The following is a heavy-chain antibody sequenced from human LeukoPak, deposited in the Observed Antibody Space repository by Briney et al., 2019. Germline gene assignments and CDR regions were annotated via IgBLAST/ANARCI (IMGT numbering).Heavy chain of an antibody. D-gene: IGHD3-10*01. Sequence: GGSLRLSCTASGFTFGDYAMSWVRQAPGKGLEWVGFIRCKAYGGTTEYAASVKGRFTISRDDSKSIAYLQMNSLKTEDTAVYYCTRETKTYYYGSGSWGFDYWGQGTLVTVSS. CDR3: TRETKTYYYGSGSWGFDY. V-gene: IGHV3-49*04. CDR1: GFTFGDYA. J-gene: IGHJ4*02. CDR2: IRCKAYGGTT.